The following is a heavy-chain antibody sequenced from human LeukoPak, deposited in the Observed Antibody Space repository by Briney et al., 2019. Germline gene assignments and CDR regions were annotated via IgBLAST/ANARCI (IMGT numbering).Heavy chain of an antibody. CDR3: ARDSSDIVADYYFDY. CDR1: GFTFSSYA. V-gene: IGHV3-30-3*01. J-gene: IGHJ4*02. D-gene: IGHD5-12*01. Sequence: PGRSLRLSCAASGFTFSSYAMHWVRQAPGKGLEWVAVISYDGSSKDYADSVTGRFTISGDNSKNTLYVQMNSLRAEDTALYYCARDSSDIVADYYFDYWGQGTLVTVSS. CDR2: ISYDGSSK.